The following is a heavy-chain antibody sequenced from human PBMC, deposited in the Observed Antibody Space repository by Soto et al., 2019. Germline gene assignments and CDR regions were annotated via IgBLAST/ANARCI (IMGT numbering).Heavy chain of an antibody. CDR2: MNPNSGNT. Sequence: QVQLVQSGAEVKKPGASVKVSCKASGYTFTSYDINWVRQATGQGLEWMGWMNPNSGNTGYAKKFQGRATMTTNTSISTAYMELSSLRSEDTALYYCAREWARRAIDYWGQGTLVTVSS. J-gene: IGHJ4*02. CDR3: AREWARRAIDY. CDR1: GYTFTSYD. D-gene: IGHD1-26*01. V-gene: IGHV1-8*01.